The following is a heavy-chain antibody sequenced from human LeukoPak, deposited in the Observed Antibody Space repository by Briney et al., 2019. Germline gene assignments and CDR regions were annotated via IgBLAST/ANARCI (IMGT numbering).Heavy chain of an antibody. CDR2: IKQDGSEK. CDR1: GFNFSSYW. V-gene: IGHV3-7*01. J-gene: IGHJ6*03. Sequence: EGSLRLSCAASGFNFSSYWMSWVRQAPGKGLEWVANIKQDGSEKYYVDSVKGRFTISRDNAKNSLYLQMNSLRAEDTAVYYCARDAGSSWYFDYYYYYMDVWGKETTVTVSS. CDR3: ARDAGSSWYFDYYYYYMDV. D-gene: IGHD6-13*01.